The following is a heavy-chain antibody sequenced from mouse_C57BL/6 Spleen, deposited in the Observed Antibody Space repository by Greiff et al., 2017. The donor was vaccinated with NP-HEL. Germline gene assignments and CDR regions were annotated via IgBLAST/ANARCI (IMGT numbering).Heavy chain of an antibody. V-gene: IGHV1-55*01. D-gene: IGHD2-4*01. CDR2: IYPGSGST. Sequence: QVQLQQPGAELVKPGASVKMSCKASGYTFTSYWITWVKQRPGQGLEWIGDIYPGSGSTNYNEKFKSKATLTVDTSSSTAYMQLSSLTSEDSAVYYCARVSGYDYDGNFDYWGQGTTLTVSS. CDR3: ARVSGYDYDGNFDY. CDR1: GYTFTSYW. J-gene: IGHJ2*01.